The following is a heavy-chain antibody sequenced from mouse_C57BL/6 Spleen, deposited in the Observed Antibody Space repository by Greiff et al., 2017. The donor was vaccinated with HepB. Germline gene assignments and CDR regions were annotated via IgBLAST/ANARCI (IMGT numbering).Heavy chain of an antibody. V-gene: IGHV5-9-1*02. J-gene: IGHJ4*01. D-gene: IGHD2-4*01. Sequence: DVKLVESGEGLVKPGGSLKLSCAASGFTFSSYAMSWVRQTPEKRLEWVAYISSGGDYIYYADTVKGRFTISRDNARNTLYLQMSSLKSEDTAMYYCTRIYYDYDSQVPYAMDYWGQGTSVTVSS. CDR1: GFTFSSYA. CDR2: ISSGGDYI. CDR3: TRIYYDYDSQVPYAMDY.